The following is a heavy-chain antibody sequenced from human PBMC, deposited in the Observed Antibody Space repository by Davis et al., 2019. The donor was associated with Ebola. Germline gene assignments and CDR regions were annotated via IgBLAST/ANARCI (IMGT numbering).Heavy chain of an antibody. CDR2: LGTSADT. CDR1: GFVFSSYV. V-gene: IGHV3-23*01. CDR3: VKDTSSVWFDV. D-gene: IGHD6-19*01. J-gene: IGHJ3*01. Sequence: GESLKISCAASGFVFSSYVMSWVRRAPGKGLEWVSTLGTSADTYYADSVKGRFTISRDNSKNTLHLQMNSLRVEDTATYYCVKDTSSVWFDVWGQGTMVTVSS.